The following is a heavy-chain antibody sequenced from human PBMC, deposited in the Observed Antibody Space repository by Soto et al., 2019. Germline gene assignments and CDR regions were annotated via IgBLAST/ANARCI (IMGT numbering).Heavy chain of an antibody. CDR1: GYPFTRYS. J-gene: IGHJ6*02. Sequence: ASVKVSCKASGYPFTRYSIRWVREAPGQGLEWMGWISGYNGDTEYSKNFQGRLTMTIDTSTTTASMELRSLRSDDTAVYYCARASLTIFGAPYGMDVWGQGTSVTVSS. CDR2: ISGYNGDT. CDR3: ARASLTIFGAPYGMDV. D-gene: IGHD3-3*01. V-gene: IGHV1-18*04.